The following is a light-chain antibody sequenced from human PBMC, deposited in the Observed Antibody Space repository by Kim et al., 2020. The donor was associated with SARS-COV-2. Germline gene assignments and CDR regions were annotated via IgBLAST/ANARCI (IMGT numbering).Light chain of an antibody. CDR2: GDD. CDR3: ATWDDSLYGRV. V-gene: IGLV1-44*01. J-gene: IGLJ3*02. CDR1: SSSVGDYP. Sequence: QSVLTQPPSVSGNPGQRVTISCSGSSSSVGDYPVSWYQQLPGMAPKLIIYGDDQRPSGVPDRFSGSKAGTSASLAISWLQPGDDGDYFCATWDDSLYGRVFGGGTRLIVL.